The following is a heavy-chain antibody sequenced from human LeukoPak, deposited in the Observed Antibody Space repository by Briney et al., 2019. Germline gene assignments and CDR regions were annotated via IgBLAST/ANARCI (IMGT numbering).Heavy chain of an antibody. CDR1: GFTVSSNY. CDR3: ARPDYYDSRGPYYFDY. CDR2: ISYDGSNK. J-gene: IGHJ4*02. D-gene: IGHD3-22*01. Sequence: PGGSLRLSCAASGFTVSSNYMSWVRQAPGKGLEWVAVISYDGSNKYYADSVKGRFTISRDNSKNTLYLQMNSLRAEDTAVYYCARPDYYDSRGPYYFDYWGQGTLVTVSS. V-gene: IGHV3-30-3*01.